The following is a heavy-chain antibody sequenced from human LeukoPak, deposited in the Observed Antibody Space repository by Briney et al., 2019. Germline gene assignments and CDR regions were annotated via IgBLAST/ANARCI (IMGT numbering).Heavy chain of an antibody. D-gene: IGHD3-3*01. Sequence: SETLSLTCTVSGGSISSYYWRWIRQPPGKGQERIGYIYYSGSNNYNPSLKSQVTISVDPSKDQFSLKLSSVTAADTAVYYCARRTIFGVVIKDAFDIWGQGAMVTVSS. CDR1: GGSISSYY. V-gene: IGHV4-59*01. J-gene: IGHJ3*02. CDR3: ARRTIFGVVIKDAFDI. CDR2: IYYSGSN.